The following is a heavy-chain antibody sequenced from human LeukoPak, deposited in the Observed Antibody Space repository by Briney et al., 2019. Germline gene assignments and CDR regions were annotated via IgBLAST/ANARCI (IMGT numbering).Heavy chain of an antibody. CDR1: GYTFIDYH. CDR2: INVKSGAT. Sequence: ASVKVSCKASGYTFIDYHFNWVRQAPGQGPEWMGRINVKSGATDYAQKFQGRVTVTRDTSISTAYMELSSLRSDDTAVYYCARVGRESSTGWLDYWGQGTLVTVPS. CDR3: ARVGRESSTGWLDY. D-gene: IGHD6-19*01. J-gene: IGHJ4*02. V-gene: IGHV1-2*06.